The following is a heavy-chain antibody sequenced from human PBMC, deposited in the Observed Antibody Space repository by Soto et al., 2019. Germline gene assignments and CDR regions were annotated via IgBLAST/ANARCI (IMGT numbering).Heavy chain of an antibody. J-gene: IGHJ6*02. V-gene: IGHV4-34*01. D-gene: IGHD6-19*01. CDR3: ASEASSGWYYYYYGMDV. CDR1: GGSFSGYY. CDR2: INHSGST. Sequence: PSETLSLTCAVYGGSFSGYYWSWIRQPPGKGLEWIGEINHSGSTNYNPSLKSRVTISVDTSKNQFSLKLSSVTAADTAVYYCASEASSGWYYYYYGMDVWGQGTTVTVSS.